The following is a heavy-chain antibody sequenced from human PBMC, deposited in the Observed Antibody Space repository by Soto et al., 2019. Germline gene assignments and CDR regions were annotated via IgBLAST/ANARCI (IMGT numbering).Heavy chain of an antibody. J-gene: IGHJ4*02. Sequence: QVQLVQSGAEVTRPGASVKVSCKASGYSFISHYIHWVRQAPGQGLEWVGFINPCGGSATLAQKYQGRVTMSRDTSTTTVYMELSSLRSEDAAVYYCARDYLSSKLSLSYFDFWGQGTLVTVSS. CDR1: GYSFISHY. D-gene: IGHD2-2*01. CDR2: INPCGGSA. V-gene: IGHV1-46*01. CDR3: ARDYLSSKLSLSYFDF.